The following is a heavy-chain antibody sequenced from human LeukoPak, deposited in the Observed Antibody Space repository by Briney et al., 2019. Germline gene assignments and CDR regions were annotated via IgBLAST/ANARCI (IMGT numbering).Heavy chain of an antibody. J-gene: IGHJ6*04. CDR2: INHSGST. Sequence: PSETLSLTCAVYGGSFSGYYWSWIRQPPGKGLEWIGGINHSGSTNYNPSLKSRVTISVDTSKNQFSLKLSSVTAADTAVYYCAKNRCFCRRCYVLYGYEKSDGSGMDVWGKGTTVTVSS. CDR1: GGSFSGYY. CDR3: AKNRCFCRRCYVLYGYEKSDGSGMDV. V-gene: IGHV4-34*01. D-gene: IGHD5-18*01.